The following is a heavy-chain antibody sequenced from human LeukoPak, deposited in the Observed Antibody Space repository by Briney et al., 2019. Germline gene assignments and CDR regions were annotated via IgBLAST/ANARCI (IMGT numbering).Heavy chain of an antibody. D-gene: IGHD2-15*01. CDR2: IDTRDKSSAT. V-gene: IGHV3-73*01. CDR1: GFTFSSYS. CDR3: TRDGGSWSHLDY. J-gene: IGHJ4*02. Sequence: GGSLRLSCAASGFTFSSYSMNWVRQASGKGLEWVGRIDTRDKSSATAYAASVRGRFTISRDDSKSTAYLQMSSLKTEDTAVYFCTRDGGSWSHLDYWGQGALVTVSS.